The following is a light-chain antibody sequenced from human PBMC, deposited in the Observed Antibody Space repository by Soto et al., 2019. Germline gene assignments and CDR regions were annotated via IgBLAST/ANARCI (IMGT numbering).Light chain of an antibody. CDR3: SSFAGSYNHV. CDR2: DVS. V-gene: IGLV2-11*01. J-gene: IGLJ1*01. Sequence: QSALTQPRSVSGSPGQAVTFSCTGTNSDVGAYNYVSWYQQHPDKAPKIIIDDVSKRPSGVPDRFSGSKSGNTASLTISGIQAEDAADYFCSSFAGSYNHVFGSGTQLTGL. CDR1: NSDVGAYNY.